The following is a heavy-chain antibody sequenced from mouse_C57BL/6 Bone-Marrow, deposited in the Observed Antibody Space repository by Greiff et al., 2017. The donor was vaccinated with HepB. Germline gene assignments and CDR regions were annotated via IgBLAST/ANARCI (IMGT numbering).Heavy chain of an antibody. Sequence: QVQLQQPGAELVKPGASVKMSCKASGYTFTSYWITWVKQRPGQGLEWIGDIYPGSGSTNYNEKFKSKATLTVDTSSSTAYMQLSSLTSEDSAVYCCAIYCGYDQTAWFAYWGQGTLVTVSA. CDR2: IYPGSGST. D-gene: IGHD2-2*01. CDR3: AIYCGYDQTAWFAY. V-gene: IGHV1-55*01. CDR1: GYTFTSYW. J-gene: IGHJ3*01.